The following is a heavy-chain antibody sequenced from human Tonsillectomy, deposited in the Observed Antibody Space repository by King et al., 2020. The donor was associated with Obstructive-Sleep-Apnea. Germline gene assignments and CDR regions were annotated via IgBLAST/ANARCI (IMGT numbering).Heavy chain of an antibody. V-gene: IGHV4-61*03. CDR1: GGSVSSGKYF. CDR2: IFDGGST. Sequence: VQLQESGPGLVKPSETLSLTCTVSGGSVSSGKYFWSWIRQTPGKGLEWIGYIFDGGSTTYNPSLRSRLTILMDMSKNNFSLKLRSVTAADTAVYYCTGGMCGTNCFGHYYFGMDVWGQGTTVTVSS. D-gene: IGHD2-2*01. J-gene: IGHJ6*02. CDR3: TGGMCGTNCFGHYYFGMDV.